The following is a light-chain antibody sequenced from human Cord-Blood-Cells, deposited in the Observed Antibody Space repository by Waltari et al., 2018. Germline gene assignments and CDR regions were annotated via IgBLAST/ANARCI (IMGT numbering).Light chain of an antibody. Sequence: SYELTQPPTVSVSPGQTARITCPGDALPKQYAYWYQQKPGQAPVLVIYKDSERPSGFPERFSGSSSGTTVTLTISGVQAEDEADYYCQSADSSGTYYVFGTGTKVTVL. CDR1: ALPKQY. CDR3: QSADSSGTYYV. J-gene: IGLJ1*01. CDR2: KDS. V-gene: IGLV3-25*02.